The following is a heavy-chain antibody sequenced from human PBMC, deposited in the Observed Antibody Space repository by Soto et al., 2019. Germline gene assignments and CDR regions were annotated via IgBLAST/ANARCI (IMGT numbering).Heavy chain of an antibody. CDR3: ARAYSDAFDI. V-gene: IGHV3-11*01. D-gene: IGHD2-15*01. J-gene: IGHJ3*02. CDR2: ISSSGTGI. CDR1: RFTFSDYY. Sequence: GGSLRLSCAASRFTFSDYYMTWIRQAPGKGLEWVSYISSSGTGIYYPGSVKGRFTISRDNAKNSLYLQMSSLRAEDTAVYYCARAYSDAFDIWGPGTMVTVAS.